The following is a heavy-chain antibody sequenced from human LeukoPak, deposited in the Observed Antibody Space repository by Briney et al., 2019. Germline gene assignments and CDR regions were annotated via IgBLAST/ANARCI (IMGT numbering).Heavy chain of an antibody. CDR2: ISSSSSTI. CDR1: GFTFSSYS. D-gene: IGHD2-21*02. J-gene: IGHJ3*02. CDR3: ARDILAYCGGDCYGFDAFDI. Sequence: GGSLRLSCAASGFTFSSYSMNGVRQAPGKGREGVSYISSSSSTIYYADSVKGRFTISRDNAKNSLYLQMNSLRAEDTAVYYCARDILAYCGGDCYGFDAFDIWGQGTMVTVSS. V-gene: IGHV3-48*01.